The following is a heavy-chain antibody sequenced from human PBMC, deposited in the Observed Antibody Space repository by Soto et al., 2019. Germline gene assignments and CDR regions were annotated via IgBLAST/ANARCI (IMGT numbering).Heavy chain of an antibody. V-gene: IGHV4-34*01. CDR3: ARVGSGVYDILTGYGSWYYGMDV. CDR1: GGSFSGYY. J-gene: IGHJ6*02. Sequence: SETLSLTCAVYGGSFSGYYWSWIRQPPGKGLEWIGEINHSGSTNYNPSLKSRVAISVDTSKNQFSLKLSSVTAADTAVYYCARVGSGVYDILTGYGSWYYGMDVWGQGTTVTVSS. CDR2: INHSGST. D-gene: IGHD3-9*01.